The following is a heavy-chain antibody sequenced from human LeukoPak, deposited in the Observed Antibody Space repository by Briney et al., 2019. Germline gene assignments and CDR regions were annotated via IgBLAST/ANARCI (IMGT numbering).Heavy chain of an antibody. CDR3: ARESYYYGSGSYYSYYYYYYMDV. J-gene: IGHJ6*03. CDR1: GFTFSSYS. Sequence: GGSLRLSCAASGFTFSSYSMNWVRQAPGKGPEWVSYISSSSSTIYYADSVKGRFAISRDNAKNSLYLQMNSLRAEDTAVYYCARESYYYGSGSYYSYYYYYYMDVWGKGTTVTVSS. V-gene: IGHV3-48*01. CDR2: ISSSSSTI. D-gene: IGHD3-10*01.